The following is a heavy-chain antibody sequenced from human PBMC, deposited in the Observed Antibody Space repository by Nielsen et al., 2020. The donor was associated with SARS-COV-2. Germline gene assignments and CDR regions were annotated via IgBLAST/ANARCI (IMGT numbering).Heavy chain of an antibody. Sequence: ASVKVSCKVSGYTLTELSMHWVRQAPGKGLEWMGGFDPEDGETIYAQKFQGRVTMTEDTSTDTAYMELSSLRSEDTAVYYCATSFAIFGVVIRFDYWGQGTLVTVSS. D-gene: IGHD3-3*01. J-gene: IGHJ4*02. V-gene: IGHV1-24*01. CDR3: ATSFAIFGVVIRFDY. CDR1: GYTLTELS. CDR2: FDPEDGET.